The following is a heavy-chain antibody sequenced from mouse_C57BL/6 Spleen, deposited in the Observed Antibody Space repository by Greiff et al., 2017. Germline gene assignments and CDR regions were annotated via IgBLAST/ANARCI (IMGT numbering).Heavy chain of an antibody. Sequence: QVQLQQPGAGLVKPGASVKLSCKASGYTFTSYWMHWVKQRPGRGLEWIGRIDPNSGGTKYNEKFKSKATLTVDKPSSTAYMQLSRLTSEDSAVYYCARGLLPQAMDYWGQGTSVTVSS. CDR3: ARGLLPQAMDY. D-gene: IGHD2-3*01. CDR1: GYTFTSYW. J-gene: IGHJ4*01. CDR2: IDPNSGGT. V-gene: IGHV1-72*01.